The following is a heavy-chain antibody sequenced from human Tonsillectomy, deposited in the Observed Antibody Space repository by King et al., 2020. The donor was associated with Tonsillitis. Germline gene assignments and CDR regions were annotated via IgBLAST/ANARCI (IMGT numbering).Heavy chain of an antibody. CDR3: PRDQFAIFGVTASPGWFDP. D-gene: IGHD3-3*01. J-gene: IGHJ5*02. Sequence: VQLQESGPGLVKPSQTLSLTCTVSGGSISSGDYYWSWIRQPPGKGLEWIGYIYYSGSTYYNPSLKSRVTISVDTSKNQFSLKLSSVTAADTAVYYCPRDQFAIFGVTASPGWFDPWGQGTLVSVSS. V-gene: IGHV4-30-4*01. CDR1: GGSISSGDYY. CDR2: IYYSGST.